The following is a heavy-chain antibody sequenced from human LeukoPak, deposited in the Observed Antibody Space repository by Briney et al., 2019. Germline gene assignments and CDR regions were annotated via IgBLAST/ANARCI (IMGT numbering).Heavy chain of an antibody. CDR3: AKATFGGVIVSPGY. CDR2: ISYDGSNK. J-gene: IGHJ4*02. D-gene: IGHD3-16*02. CDR1: GFTFSSYG. Sequence: GRSLRLSCAASGFTFSSYGMPWVRQAPGKGLEWVAVISYDGSNKYYADSVKGRFTISRDNSKNTLYLQMNSLRAEDTAVYYCAKATFGGVIVSPGYWGQGTLVTVSS. V-gene: IGHV3-30*18.